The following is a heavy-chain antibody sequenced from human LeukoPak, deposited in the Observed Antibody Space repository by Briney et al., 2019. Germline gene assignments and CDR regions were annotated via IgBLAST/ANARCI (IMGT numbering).Heavy chain of an antibody. V-gene: IGHV4-61*08. Sequence: SETLSLTGSISGASITDDDFYWSWIRQSPGKGLEWIGYISDTEYTFYNPSVRSRVTISLDTSKNQFSLELTSVTPADTALYYCAREGNQISTGYPRNFDHWGQGILVTVSS. CDR2: ISDTEYT. D-gene: IGHD3-9*01. J-gene: IGHJ4*02. CDR3: AREGNQISTGYPRNFDH. CDR1: GASITDDDFY.